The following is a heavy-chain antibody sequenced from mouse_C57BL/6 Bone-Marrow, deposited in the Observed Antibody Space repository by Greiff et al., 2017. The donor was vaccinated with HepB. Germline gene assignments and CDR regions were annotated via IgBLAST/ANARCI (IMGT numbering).Heavy chain of an antibody. CDR3: TRVHYYGSSQGYFDY. CDR2: ISSGGDYI. CDR1: GFTFSSYA. V-gene: IGHV5-9-1*02. J-gene: IGHJ2*01. D-gene: IGHD1-1*01. Sequence: EVQVVESGEGLVKPGGSLKLSCAASGFTFSSYAMSWVRQTPEKRLEWVAYISSGGDYIYYADTVKGRFTISRDNARNTLYLQMSSLKSEDTAMYYCTRVHYYGSSQGYFDYWGQGTTLTVSS.